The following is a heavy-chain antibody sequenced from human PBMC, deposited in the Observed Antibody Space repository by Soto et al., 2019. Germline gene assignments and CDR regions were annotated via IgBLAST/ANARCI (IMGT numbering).Heavy chain of an antibody. J-gene: IGHJ6*02. CDR1: GGTFSSYA. V-gene: IGHV1-69*12. Sequence: QVQLVQSGAEVKKPGSSVKVSCKASGGTFSSYAISWVRQAPGQGLEWMGGIIPIFGTANYAQKFQGRVTITADESTSTAYMELSSLRSEAPAVYYCATQGLPKYYYYGMAVWGQGTTVTVSS. D-gene: IGHD5-18*01. CDR2: IIPIFGTA. CDR3: ATQGLPKYYYYGMAV.